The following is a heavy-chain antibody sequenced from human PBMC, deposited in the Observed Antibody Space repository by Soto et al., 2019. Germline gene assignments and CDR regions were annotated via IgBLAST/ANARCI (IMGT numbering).Heavy chain of an antibody. CDR3: ARDGGIALTAFDC. D-gene: IGHD2-21*02. CDR2: TYYRSRWFN. J-gene: IGHJ4*01. V-gene: IGHV6-1*01. Sequence: QVQLQQSGPGPVKPSQTLSLTCAISGDSVSDNTAAWNWIRQSPSRGLEWLGRTYYRSRWFNDYAIAVRSRILINPDTSENPFALQLNSVTPEDTAVYFCARDGGIALTAFDCWGPGSLVTVSS. CDR1: GDSVSDNTAA.